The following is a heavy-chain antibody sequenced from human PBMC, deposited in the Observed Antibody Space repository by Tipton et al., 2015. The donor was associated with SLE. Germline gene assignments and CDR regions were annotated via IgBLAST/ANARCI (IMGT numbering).Heavy chain of an antibody. CDR2: IVGSGGST. CDR1: GFTFSSYA. V-gene: IGHV3-23*01. CDR3: AKKGSRCGGDCYPDDAFDI. D-gene: IGHD2-21*01. J-gene: IGHJ3*02. Sequence: SLRLSCAASGFTFSSYAMSWVRRALGKGREWVSAIVGSGGSTYYADSVKGRLTISRANSKNTLYLQMNSLRAEDTAVYYCAKKGSRCGGDCYPDDAFDIWGQATMVTVSS.